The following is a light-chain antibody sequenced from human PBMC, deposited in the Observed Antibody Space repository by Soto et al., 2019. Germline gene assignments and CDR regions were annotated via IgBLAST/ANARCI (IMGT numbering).Light chain of an antibody. CDR3: QQYGSSPYT. CDR1: QSVSSSY. Sequence: EIVLTQSPGTLSLSPGERATLSCRASQSVSSSYLAGYQQKPGQAPRLLIYRASNRDTGIPDRFSGSGSGTDFTLTISRLEPEDCAIYYCQQYGSSPYTFGQGTKLEIK. CDR2: RAS. V-gene: IGKV3-20*01. J-gene: IGKJ2*01.